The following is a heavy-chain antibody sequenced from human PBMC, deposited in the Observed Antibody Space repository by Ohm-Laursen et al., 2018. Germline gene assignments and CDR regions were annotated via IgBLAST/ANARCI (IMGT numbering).Heavy chain of an antibody. Sequence: SETLSLTCTVSGGSVRSDYWSWIRQPPGKGLEWIGYIYNIGSTNYNPSLRSRVTISLDTSRNQFSLKLSSVTAADTAVYYCARQSPSRNYYDDSGYYGPFDFWGQGTLVTVSS. CDR2: IYNIGST. CDR1: GGSVRSDY. V-gene: IGHV4-59*08. J-gene: IGHJ4*01. D-gene: IGHD3-22*01. CDR3: ARQSPSRNYYDDSGYYGPFDF.